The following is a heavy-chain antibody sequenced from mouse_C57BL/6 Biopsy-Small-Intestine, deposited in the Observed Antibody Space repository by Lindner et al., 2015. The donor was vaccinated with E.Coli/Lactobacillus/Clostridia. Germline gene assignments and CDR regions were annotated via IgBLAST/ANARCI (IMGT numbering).Heavy chain of an antibody. Sequence: VQLQESGPELVKPGASVKMSCKASGYSFTGYFMNWVKQSHGKSLEWIGRINPYNGDTFYNQKFKGKATLTVDKSSSTAHMELRSLTSEDSALYYCARSGYYGNYVTFAYWGQGDSGHCLC. V-gene: IGHV1-20*01. CDR2: INPYNGDT. CDR3: ARSGYYGNYVTFAY. CDR1: GYSFTGYF. D-gene: IGHD2-1*01. J-gene: IGHJ3*01.